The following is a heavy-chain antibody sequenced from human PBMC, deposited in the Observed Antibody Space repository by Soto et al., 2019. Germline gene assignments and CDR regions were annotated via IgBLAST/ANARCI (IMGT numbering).Heavy chain of an antibody. Sequence: GESLKISCKGSGYSFTSYWIGWVRQMPGKGLEWMGIIYPGDSDTRYSPSFQGQVTISADTSISTAYLQWSSLKASDTAMYYCASYSNRYYYYYGMDVWGQGTTVTVSS. CDR3: ASYSNRYYYYYGMDV. CDR2: IYPGDSDT. CDR1: GYSFTSYW. V-gene: IGHV5-51*03. J-gene: IGHJ6*02. D-gene: IGHD4-4*01.